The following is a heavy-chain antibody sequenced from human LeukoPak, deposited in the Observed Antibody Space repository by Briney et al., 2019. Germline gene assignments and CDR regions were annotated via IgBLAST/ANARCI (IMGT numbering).Heavy chain of an antibody. J-gene: IGHJ5*02. CDR3: ARDHQQSNWFDP. D-gene: IGHD4-11*01. Sequence: SETLSLTCTVSGGSISSSSYYWSWIRQPAGKGLEWIGRIYTSGSTNYNPSLKSRVTISVDKSKNQFSLKLSSVTAADTAVYYCARDHQQSNWFDPWGQGTLVTVSS. CDR1: GGSISSSSYY. V-gene: IGHV4-61*02. CDR2: IYTSGST.